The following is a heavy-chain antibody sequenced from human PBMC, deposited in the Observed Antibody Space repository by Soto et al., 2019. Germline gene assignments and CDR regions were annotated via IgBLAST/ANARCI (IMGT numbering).Heavy chain of an antibody. D-gene: IGHD6-13*01. V-gene: IGHV3-30*18. CDR3: ANLGGSSRPFDY. Sequence: SGGSLRLSCAASGFTFSSYGMHWVRQAPGKGLEWVAVISYDGSNKYYADSVKGRFTISRDNSKNTLYLQMNSLRAEDTAVYYCANLGGSSRPFDYWGQGTLVTVSS. J-gene: IGHJ4*02. CDR2: ISYDGSNK. CDR1: GFTFSSYG.